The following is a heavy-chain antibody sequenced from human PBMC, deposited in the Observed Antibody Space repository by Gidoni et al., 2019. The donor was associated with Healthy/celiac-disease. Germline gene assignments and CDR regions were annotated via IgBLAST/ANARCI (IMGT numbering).Heavy chain of an antibody. J-gene: IGHJ6*02. CDR2: IYSGGST. V-gene: IGHV3-53*01. CDR3: ARDRRQLVAVRGGPSYYYYGMDV. Sequence: VIYSGGSTYYADSVKGRFTISRDNSKNTLYLQMNSLRAEDTAVYYCARDRRQLVAVRGGPSYYYYGMDVWGQGTTVTVSS. D-gene: IGHD6-6*01.